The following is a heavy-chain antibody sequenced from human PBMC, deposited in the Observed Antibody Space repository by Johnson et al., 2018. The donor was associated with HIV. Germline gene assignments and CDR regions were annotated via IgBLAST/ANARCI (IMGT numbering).Heavy chain of an antibody. J-gene: IGHJ3*02. CDR2: ISYDGGNK. V-gene: IGHV3-30-3*02. CDR3: AKTGGGAALDS. Sequence: QVQLVESGGAVVQPGTSLRLSCAASGFTFSYYGVHWVRQAPGKGLEWVSLISYDGGNKSYADSVRCRFTISRDNSQNTLFLQMNSLRLEDTAVYYCAKTGGGAALDSWGQGTMVTVSS. CDR1: GFTFSYYG. D-gene: IGHD3-16*01.